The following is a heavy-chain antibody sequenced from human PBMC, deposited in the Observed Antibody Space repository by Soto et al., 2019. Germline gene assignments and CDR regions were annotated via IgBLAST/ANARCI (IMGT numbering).Heavy chain of an antibody. CDR3: ATGRLYYDFWSGYYDYYYYGMDV. V-gene: IGHV1-18*01. D-gene: IGHD3-3*01. CDR1: GYTFTSYG. Sequence: ASVKVSCKASGYTFTSYGISWVRQAPGQGLEWMGWISAYNGNTNYAQKLQGRVTMTTATSTSTAYMELRSLRSDDTGVYYCATGRLYYDFWSGYYDYYYYGMDVGGQGTTVTVSS. CDR2: ISAYNGNT. J-gene: IGHJ6*02.